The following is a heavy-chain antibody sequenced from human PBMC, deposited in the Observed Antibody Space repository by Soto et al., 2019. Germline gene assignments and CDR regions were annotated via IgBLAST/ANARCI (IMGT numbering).Heavy chain of an antibody. J-gene: IGHJ4*02. CDR3: ASSFDFWSTSYYYFES. CDR2: ISSSSRYI. D-gene: IGHD3-3*01. V-gene: IGHV3-21*01. Sequence: NPGGSLRLSCAASGFTFKTYSMNWVRQAPGKGLEWVSSISSSSRYIYYADSLKGRFTISRDNAKNSLYLQMNSLRAEDTAVYYCASSFDFWSTSYYYFESWGQGTLVTVSS. CDR1: GFTFKTYS.